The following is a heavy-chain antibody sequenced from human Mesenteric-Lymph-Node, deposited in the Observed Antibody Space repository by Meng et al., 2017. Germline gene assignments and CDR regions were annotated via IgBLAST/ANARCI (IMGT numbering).Heavy chain of an antibody. V-gene: IGHV3-7*01. J-gene: IGHJ4*02. CDR1: GFSFSAYW. CDR2: IKQDETEK. D-gene: IGHD1-14*01. Sequence: GESLKISCVASGFSFSAYWMTWVRQAPGKGLEWVVNIKQDETEKYYVDSVKGRFTISRDNAKNTLYLQMNSLRADDTALYYCARGPNHHVYLDYWGQGTLVTVSS. CDR3: ARGPNHHVYLDY.